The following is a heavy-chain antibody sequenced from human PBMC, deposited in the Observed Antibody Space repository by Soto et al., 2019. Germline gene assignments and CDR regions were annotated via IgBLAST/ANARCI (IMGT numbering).Heavy chain of an antibody. Sequence: GWLRRSCSASGCTFSSYTMNWVRQAPGKGLEWVSSISSGSSYIYYADSVKGRFTISRDNAKNSLFLQMNSLRAEDTAVYYCARDILSGGAYPDYWGQGTKVTVSS. CDR1: GCTFSSYT. J-gene: IGHJ4*02. D-gene: IGHD3-10*01. CDR2: ISSGSSYI. V-gene: IGHV3-21*01. CDR3: ARDILSGGAYPDY.